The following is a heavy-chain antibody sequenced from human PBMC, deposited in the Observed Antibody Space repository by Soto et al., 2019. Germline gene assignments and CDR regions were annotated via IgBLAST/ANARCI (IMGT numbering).Heavy chain of an antibody. CDR3: ARERSSGWLDY. J-gene: IGHJ4*02. Sequence: QVQLVQSGAEVKKPGASVKVSCKASGYTFTSYDINWVRQATGQGLEWMGWMNPNSGNTGYAQKYRGRVTMTRNTSISTANMELSSLRSEDTAVYYWARERSSGWLDYWAQGTLVALSS. D-gene: IGHD6-19*01. V-gene: IGHV1-8*01. CDR1: GYTFTSYD. CDR2: MNPNSGNT.